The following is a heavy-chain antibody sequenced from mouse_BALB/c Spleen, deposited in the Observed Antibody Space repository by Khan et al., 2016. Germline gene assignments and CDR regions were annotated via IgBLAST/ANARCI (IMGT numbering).Heavy chain of an antibody. V-gene: IGHV9-1*02. CDR2: INTYTGEP. CDR1: GYTFTNSA. J-gene: IGHJ1*01. CDR3: ARGAMVTTGWYFDV. D-gene: IGHD2-2*01. Sequence: QIQLVQSGPELKKPGETVKISCKASGYTFTNSAMNWVKQAPGKGLKWVGWINTYTGEPTYADDSKGRFASSLETSASTAYLQINNLQNEDMTTYFCARGAMVTTGWYFDVWGAGTTVTVSS.